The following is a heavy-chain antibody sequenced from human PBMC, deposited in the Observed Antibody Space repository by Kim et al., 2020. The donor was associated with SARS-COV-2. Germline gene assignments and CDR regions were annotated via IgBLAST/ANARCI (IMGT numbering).Heavy chain of an antibody. D-gene: IGHD2-8*02. J-gene: IGHJ4*02. CDR3: TATGAAGY. V-gene: IGHV3-74*01. Sequence: EGRPTSYADSVKGPFTISRDNGKNTLYLQMNSLRAEDTAVYYCTATGAAGYWGQGTLVTVSS. CDR2: EGRPT.